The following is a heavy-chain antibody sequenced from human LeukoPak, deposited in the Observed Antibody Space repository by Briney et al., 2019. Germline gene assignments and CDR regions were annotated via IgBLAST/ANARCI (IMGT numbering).Heavy chain of an antibody. CDR3: AKDSRYYGSGSYYDY. Sequence: GRPLRLSCAASGFTFDDYAMHWVRQAPGKGLEWVSGISWNSGSIGYADSVKGRFTISRDNAKNSLYLQMNSLRAEDTALYYCAKDSRYYGSGSYYDYWGQGTLVTVSS. D-gene: IGHD3-10*01. J-gene: IGHJ4*02. V-gene: IGHV3-9*01. CDR2: ISWNSGSI. CDR1: GFTFDDYA.